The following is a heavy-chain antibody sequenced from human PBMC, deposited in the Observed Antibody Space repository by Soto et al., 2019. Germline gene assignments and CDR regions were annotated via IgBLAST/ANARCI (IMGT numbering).Heavy chain of an antibody. CDR1: GGSISSYY. D-gene: IGHD2-15*01. CDR3: ARRYGGTFDY. Sequence: SETLSLTCTVSGGSISSYYWSWIRQPPGKGLEWIGYIYYSGSTNYNPSLKSRVTISVDTSKNQFSMKLSSVTAADTAVYYCARRYGGTFDYWGQGTLVTVSS. CDR2: IYYSGST. J-gene: IGHJ4*02. V-gene: IGHV4-59*08.